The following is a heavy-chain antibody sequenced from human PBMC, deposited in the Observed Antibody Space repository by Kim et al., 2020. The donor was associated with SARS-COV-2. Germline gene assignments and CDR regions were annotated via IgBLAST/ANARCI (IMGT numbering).Heavy chain of an antibody. Sequence: LKSRVTISVDKSKNQFSLKLSSVTAADTAVYYCASILEPTSYYYYGMDVWGQGTTVTVSS. CDR3: ASILEPTSYYYYGMDV. V-gene: IGHV4-4*02. D-gene: IGHD1-1*01. J-gene: IGHJ6*02.